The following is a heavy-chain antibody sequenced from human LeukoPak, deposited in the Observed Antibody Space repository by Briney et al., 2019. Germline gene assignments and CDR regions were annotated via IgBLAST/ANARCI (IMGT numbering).Heavy chain of an antibody. Sequence: GGSLRLSCAASGFTFSSYGMHWVRQAPGKGLEWVALISYDGSNEYYADSVRGRFTISRDNAKNSLYLQMNSLRVEDTAVYYCAKEGRSLQTYWGQGTLVTVSS. D-gene: IGHD5-24*01. J-gene: IGHJ4*02. CDR2: ISYDGSNE. CDR1: GFTFSSYG. CDR3: AKEGRSLQTY. V-gene: IGHV3-30*18.